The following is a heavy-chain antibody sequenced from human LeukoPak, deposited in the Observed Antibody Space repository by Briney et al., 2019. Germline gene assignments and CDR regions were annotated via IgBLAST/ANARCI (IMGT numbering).Heavy chain of an antibody. CDR2: ISSSSAYA. Sequence: PGGSLRLSCASSGLNLIDYYMSWIRQAPGKGLEWVSYISSSSAYAKYADSVKGRFTISRDNAKNSLYLQMSSLRAEDTAVYYCARGTAPSADYWGQGTLVTVSS. D-gene: IGHD2-21*02. CDR1: GLNLIDYY. V-gene: IGHV3-11*05. CDR3: ARGTAPSADY. J-gene: IGHJ4*02.